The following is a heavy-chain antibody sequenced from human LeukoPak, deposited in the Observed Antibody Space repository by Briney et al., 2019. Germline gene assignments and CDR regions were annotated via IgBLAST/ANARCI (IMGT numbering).Heavy chain of an antibody. D-gene: IGHD3-22*01. CDR2: LSAYNGKT. CDR1: GYTFTSYG. V-gene: IGHV1-18*01. J-gene: IGHJ4*02. CDR3: ERDANHAPISDSSSYYYVDFDY. Sequence: ASGKVSCTASGYTFTSYGISWVRQAPGQGREWMGGLSAYNGKTNYAQKLQGRVTMTTDTPTSTAYMKMRSLRSDDTAVYYCERDANHAPISDSSSYYYVDFDYWGQGTLVTVSS.